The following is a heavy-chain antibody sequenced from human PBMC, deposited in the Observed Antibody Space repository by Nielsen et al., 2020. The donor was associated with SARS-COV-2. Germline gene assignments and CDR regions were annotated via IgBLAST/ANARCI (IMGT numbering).Heavy chain of an antibody. CDR2: IKQDGSEK. J-gene: IGHJ4*02. Sequence: WIRQAPGKGLEWVANIKQDGSEKYYVDSVKGRFTISRDNAKNSLYLQMNSLRAEDTAVYYCARDVESGYSYGPENYFDYWGQGTLVTVSS. V-gene: IGHV3-7*03. D-gene: IGHD5-18*01. CDR3: ARDVESGYSYGPENYFDY.